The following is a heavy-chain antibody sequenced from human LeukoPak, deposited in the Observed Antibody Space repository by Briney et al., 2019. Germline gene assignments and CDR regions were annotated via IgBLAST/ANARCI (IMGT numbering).Heavy chain of an antibody. Sequence: GGSLRLSCAASGFTFSSYAMSWVRQAPGKGLEWVSAISGSGGSTYYADSVKGRFTISRDNSKNTLYLQMNSLRAEDTAVYYCAKDPPSKLPIPRGADYWGQGTLVTVSS. CDR3: AKDPPSKLPIPRGADY. CDR2: ISGSGGST. D-gene: IGHD3-10*01. J-gene: IGHJ4*02. CDR1: GFTFSSYA. V-gene: IGHV3-23*01.